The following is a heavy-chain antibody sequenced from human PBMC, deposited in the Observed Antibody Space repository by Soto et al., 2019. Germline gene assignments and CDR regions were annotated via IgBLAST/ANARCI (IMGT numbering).Heavy chain of an antibody. Sequence: GGSVKVSCKASGSTFTSYAIHWVRQAPGQRLEWMGWINAGNGNTKYTQKFQGRVNITRDTSASTAYIELRSLRSEATAVYYCARPAYGEYAVGYFDLWGRGTLVSVTS. J-gene: IGHJ2*01. V-gene: IGHV1-3*01. CDR1: GSTFTSYA. CDR2: INAGNGNT. CDR3: ARPAYGEYAVGYFDL. D-gene: IGHD4-17*01.